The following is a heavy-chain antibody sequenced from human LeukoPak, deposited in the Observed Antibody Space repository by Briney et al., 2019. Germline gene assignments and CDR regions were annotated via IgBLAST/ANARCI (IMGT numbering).Heavy chain of an antibody. Sequence: KPSETLSLTCTVSGGSISSSSHYWGWIRQPPGKGMAWIGSIYYSGSTYYNPSLKSRVTISVDTSKNQFSLKLSSVTAADTAVYYCARLAVDTEYFDYWGQGTLVTVSS. CDR1: GGSISSSSHY. J-gene: IGHJ4*02. CDR3: ARLAVDTEYFDY. D-gene: IGHD5-18*01. CDR2: IYYSGST. V-gene: IGHV4-39*01.